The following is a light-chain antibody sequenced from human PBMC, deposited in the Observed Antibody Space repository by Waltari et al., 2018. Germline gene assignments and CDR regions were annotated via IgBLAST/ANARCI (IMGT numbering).Light chain of an antibody. CDR3: SSYGGNTYHLI. J-gene: IGLJ2*01. CDR1: SSDVGAYDY. CDR2: EVS. V-gene: IGLV2-8*01. Sequence: QSALTQPPSASRSPGQSVTIPCPGTSSDVGAYDYFSWSQRDPGKAPNPLIYEVSTRPSGVPDRFSGSKSGNTASLTVSGLQAEDEADYYCSSYGGNTYHLIFGGGTKLTVL.